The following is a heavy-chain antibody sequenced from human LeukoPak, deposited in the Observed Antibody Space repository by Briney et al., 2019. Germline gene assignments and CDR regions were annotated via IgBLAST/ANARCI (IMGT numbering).Heavy chain of an antibody. J-gene: IGHJ6*03. D-gene: IGHD3-22*01. V-gene: IGHV1-2*02. Sequence: ASVKVSCKASGYTFTGYYMHWVRQAPGQGLEWMGWINPNSGGTNYAQKFQGRVTMTRDTSISTAYMELSSLRSEDTAVYYCARRKYYYDSSGYSPYYYMDVWGKGTTVTVSS. CDR1: GYTFTGYY. CDR2: INPNSGGT. CDR3: ARRKYYYDSSGYSPYYYMDV.